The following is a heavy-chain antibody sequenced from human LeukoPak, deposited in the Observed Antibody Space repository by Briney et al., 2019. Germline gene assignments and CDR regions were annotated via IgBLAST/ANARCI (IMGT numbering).Heavy chain of an antibody. Sequence: GGSLRLSCAASGFTFSSSSMSWVRHAPGKGLEWLSIISGSGGNAYYADSVKGRFTISRDNSKNTLYLQMNSLRAEDTAVYYCAKGQDTYGHPFDYWGQGTLVTVSS. CDR2: ISGSGGNA. CDR1: GFTFSSSS. V-gene: IGHV3-23*01. J-gene: IGHJ4*02. D-gene: IGHD5-18*01. CDR3: AKGQDTYGHPFDY.